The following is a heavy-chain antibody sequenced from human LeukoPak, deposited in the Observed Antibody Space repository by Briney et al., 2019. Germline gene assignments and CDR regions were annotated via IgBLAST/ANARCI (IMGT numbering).Heavy chain of an antibody. J-gene: IGHJ6*02. CDR2: IYYSGST. D-gene: IGHD2-21*02. CDR3: AREGDAYCDGDCYPRVMDV. CDR1: GGSVSSGSYY. Sequence: SETLSLTCTVSGGSVSSGSYYWSWIRQPPGKGLEWIGYIYYSGSTNYNPSLKSRVTISVDTSKNQFSLKLSSVTAADTAVYYCAREGDAYCDGDCYPRVMDVWGQGTTVTVSS. V-gene: IGHV4-61*01.